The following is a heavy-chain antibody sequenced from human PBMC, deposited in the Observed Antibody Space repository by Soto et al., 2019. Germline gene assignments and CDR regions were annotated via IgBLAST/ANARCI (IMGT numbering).Heavy chain of an antibody. CDR3: AHRPSYYSGGSCYSGFYY. Sequence: QITLKESGPTLVKPTQTLTLTCTFSGFSLSTSGVGVGWIRQSPGKALEWLALIYWDDDKRYSPSLKSKLTLTKDTSNTQVVLTMTNMDPVDTATYYCAHRPSYYSGGSCYSGFYYWGQGTLVTVSS. J-gene: IGHJ4*02. D-gene: IGHD2-15*01. CDR2: IYWDDDK. CDR1: GFSLSTSGVG. V-gene: IGHV2-5*02.